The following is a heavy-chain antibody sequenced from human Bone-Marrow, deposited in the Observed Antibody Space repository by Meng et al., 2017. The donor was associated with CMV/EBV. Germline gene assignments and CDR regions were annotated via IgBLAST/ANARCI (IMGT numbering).Heavy chain of an antibody. CDR1: GFTFSDYY. Sequence: ESLKISCAASGFTFSDYYMSWIRQAPGKGLEWIGSIYHSGSTYYNPSLKSRVTISVDTSKNQFSLKLSSVTAADTAVYYCAREDGTTVTGDYWGQGTLVTVSS. V-gene: IGHV4-38-2*02. CDR3: AREDGTTVTGDY. J-gene: IGHJ4*02. D-gene: IGHD4-17*01. CDR2: IYHSGST.